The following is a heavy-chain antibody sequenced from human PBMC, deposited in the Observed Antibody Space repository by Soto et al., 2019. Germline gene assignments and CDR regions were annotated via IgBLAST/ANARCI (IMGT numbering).Heavy chain of an antibody. Sequence: EVQLVESGGGLVKPGGSLRLSCAASGITFSSYSMNWVRQAPGKGLEWVSSISSSSSYIYYADSVKGRFTISRDNAKNSLYLQMNSLRAEDTAVYYCARDPKSRRGMDVWGKGTTVTVSS. CDR1: GITFSSYS. D-gene: IGHD3-10*01. J-gene: IGHJ6*03. CDR3: ARDPKSRRGMDV. V-gene: IGHV3-21*01. CDR2: ISSSSSYI.